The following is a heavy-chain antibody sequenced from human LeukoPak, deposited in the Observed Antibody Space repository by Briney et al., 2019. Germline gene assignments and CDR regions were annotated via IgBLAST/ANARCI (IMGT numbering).Heavy chain of an antibody. CDR2: IYNSGST. CDR1: GGSISSYY. D-gene: IGHD3-22*01. CDR3: ARRGRPYYYDSSGPEGTFDP. V-gene: IGHV4-4*09. J-gene: IGHJ5*02. Sequence: PSETLSLTCTVSGGSISSYYWSWIRQPPGKGLEWIGYIYNSGSTNYNPSLKSRVTISVDTSKNQFSLKLSSVTAADTAVYYCARRGRPYYYDSSGPEGTFDPWGQGTLVTVSS.